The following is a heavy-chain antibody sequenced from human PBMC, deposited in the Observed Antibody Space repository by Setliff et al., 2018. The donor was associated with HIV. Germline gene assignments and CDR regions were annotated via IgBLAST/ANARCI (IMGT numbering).Heavy chain of an antibody. CDR1: GYSFSTYW. Sequence: PGESLKISCKGSGYSFSTYWNTWVRQIPGRGLEVMGLIYADDSDARYNPSFQGQVTISADSSISTPDLLWSSLKAADSAICYYARNDHNYASGDTKVSGAYYFDSWGQGTLVTVSS. D-gene: IGHD3-10*01. J-gene: IGHJ4*02. CDR2: IYADDSDA. V-gene: IGHV5-51*01. CDR3: ARNDHNYASGDTKVSGAYYFDS.